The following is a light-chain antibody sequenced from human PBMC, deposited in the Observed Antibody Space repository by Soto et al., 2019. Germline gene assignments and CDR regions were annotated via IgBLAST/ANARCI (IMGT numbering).Light chain of an antibody. CDR3: SSYAGTSTWV. CDR2: EGN. Sequence: QSALAQPASVSGSPGQSITISCTGTSSDLGSYDLVSWYQQHPGKAPKLIIYEGNKRPSGVSDRFSGSKSAYTASLTISVPQADDEADYYCSSYAGTSTWVFGGGTKLTVL. CDR1: SSDLGSYDL. V-gene: IGLV2-23*01. J-gene: IGLJ2*01.